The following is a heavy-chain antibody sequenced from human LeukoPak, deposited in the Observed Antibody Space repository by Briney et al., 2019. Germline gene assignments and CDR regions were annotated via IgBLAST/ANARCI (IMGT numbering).Heavy chain of an antibody. V-gene: IGHV3-66*02. CDR2: IYSGGST. Sequence: PGGSLRLSCAASGFTVSSNYMSWVRQAPGKGLEWVSVIYSGGSTYYADSVKGRFTISRDNSKNTLYLQMNSLRAEDTAVYYCARSPKNWNYVAPPDYWGQGTLVTVSS. CDR1: GFTVSSNY. CDR3: ARSPKNWNYVAPPDY. J-gene: IGHJ4*02. D-gene: IGHD1-7*01.